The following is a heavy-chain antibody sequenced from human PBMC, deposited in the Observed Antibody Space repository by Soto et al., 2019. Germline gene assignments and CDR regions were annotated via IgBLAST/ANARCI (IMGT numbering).Heavy chain of an antibody. Sequence: EVQLVQSGAEVKKPGESLKISCKGSGYSFPSQWIGWVRQLPGKGLEWMGSIYPADSDTRYSPSFEGQVTISPDKSIYTAYLQWSSLKASDTATYYCVRIPHSPTSYYDHHYGMDVWGQGTTVTVSS. V-gene: IGHV5-51*01. CDR1: GYSFPSQW. D-gene: IGHD2-21*01. J-gene: IGHJ6*02. CDR3: VRIPHSPTSYYDHHYGMDV. CDR2: IYPADSDT.